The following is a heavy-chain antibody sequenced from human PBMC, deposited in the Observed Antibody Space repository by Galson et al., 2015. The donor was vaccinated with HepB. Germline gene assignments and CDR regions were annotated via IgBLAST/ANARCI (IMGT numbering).Heavy chain of an antibody. CDR3: VRDRITTLSSSYYYGMDV. CDR1: GFTFNIYW. CDR2: INSDGGDT. Sequence: SLRLSCAASGFTFNIYWMHWVRQVPGKGLVWVSRINSDGGDTNYAESVKGRFTISRDNAKNTLYLQMNSLRAEDAAVYYCVRDRITTLSSSYYYGMDVWGQGTTVTVSS. V-gene: IGHV3-74*01. J-gene: IGHJ6*02. D-gene: IGHD3-3*01.